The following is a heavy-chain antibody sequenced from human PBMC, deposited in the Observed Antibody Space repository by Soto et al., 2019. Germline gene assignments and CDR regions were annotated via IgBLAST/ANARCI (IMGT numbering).Heavy chain of an antibody. CDR2: FDPEDGET. J-gene: IGHJ6*02. Sequence: GASVKVSCKVSGYTLTELSMHWVRQAPGKGLEWMGGFDPEDGETIYAQKFQGRVTMTEDTSTDTAYMELSSLRSEDTAVYYCATEWKGSSGYKVYGMDVWGQGTTVTVSS. D-gene: IGHD3-22*01. V-gene: IGHV1-24*01. CDR1: GYTLTELS. CDR3: ATEWKGSSGYKVYGMDV.